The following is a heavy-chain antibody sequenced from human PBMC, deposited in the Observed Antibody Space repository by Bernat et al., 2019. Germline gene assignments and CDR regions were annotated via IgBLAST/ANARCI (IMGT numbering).Heavy chain of an antibody. J-gene: IGHJ6*03. V-gene: IGHV3-66*01. CDR2: IYSAGST. CDR3: ARDSYYYYMDV. Sequence: EVQLVESGGGLVQPGGSLRLSCAVSGFTVSSNYMSWVRQAPGKGLEWVSVIYSAGSTYYADSVKGRFTISRDNFKNTLYLQMNSLRAEDTAVYYCARDSYYYYMDVWGKGTTVTVSS. CDR1: GFTVSSNY.